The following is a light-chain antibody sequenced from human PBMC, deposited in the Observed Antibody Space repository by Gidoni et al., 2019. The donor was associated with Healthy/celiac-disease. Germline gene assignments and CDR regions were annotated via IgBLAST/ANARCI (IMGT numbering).Light chain of an antibody. CDR3: QQYNNWPFT. V-gene: IGKV3D-15*01. CDR1: QSVRSN. Sequence: EIVMTQSPATLSVSPGERATLYCRASQSVRSNLARYHKKPGQAPRRLIYGASTRATGIPASFSGSGSGTEFTLTISSLQSEDFAVYYCQQYNNWPFTFGPGTKVDIK. CDR2: GAS. J-gene: IGKJ3*01.